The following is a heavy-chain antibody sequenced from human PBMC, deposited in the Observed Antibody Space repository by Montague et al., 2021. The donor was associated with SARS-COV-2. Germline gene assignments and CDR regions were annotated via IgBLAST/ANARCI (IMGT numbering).Heavy chain of an antibody. J-gene: IGHJ3*02. CDR3: ARHITGSGNAFDI. Sequence: SETLSLTCTVSGGSISSTSCYWGWIRQPPGKGLEWIGSISYSGSTYYKSSLKSRVTISVDTSKNQFSLRLSSVTAADTAVYYCARHITGSGNAFDIWGQGTMVTVSS. V-gene: IGHV4-39*01. CDR2: ISYSGST. CDR1: GGSISSTSCY. D-gene: IGHD3-10*01.